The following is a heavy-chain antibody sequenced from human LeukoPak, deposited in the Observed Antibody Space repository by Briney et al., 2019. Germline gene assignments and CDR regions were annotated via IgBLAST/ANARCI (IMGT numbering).Heavy chain of an antibody. CDR2: IYSSGNT. CDR1: GGSISSGDYY. J-gene: IGHJ3*02. Sequence: PSQTLSLTCTVSGGSISSGDYYWSWIRQPPGKGLEWIGYIYSSGNTYYNPSLKSRVTISVDTSKNQFTLRLSSVTAADTAVYYCARELRIDVVVPAEKAFDIWGQGTMVTVSS. D-gene: IGHD2-2*01. CDR3: ARELRIDVVVPAEKAFDI. V-gene: IGHV4-30-4*01.